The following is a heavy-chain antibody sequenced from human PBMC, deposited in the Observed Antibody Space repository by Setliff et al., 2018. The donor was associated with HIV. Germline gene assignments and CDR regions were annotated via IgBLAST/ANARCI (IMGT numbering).Heavy chain of an antibody. CDR2: IYTSGST. J-gene: IGHJ5*02. D-gene: IGHD3-3*01. Sequence: SETLSLTCTVSGGSISTYYWSWIRQPPGKGLEWIGYIYTSGSTSYNPSLKTRVTISIDTSKKQVSLKLSSVTAADTAVYYCARHATYDFWSGYNWFDPWGQGTLVTVSS. V-gene: IGHV4-4*09. CDR3: ARHATYDFWSGYNWFDP. CDR1: GGSISTYY.